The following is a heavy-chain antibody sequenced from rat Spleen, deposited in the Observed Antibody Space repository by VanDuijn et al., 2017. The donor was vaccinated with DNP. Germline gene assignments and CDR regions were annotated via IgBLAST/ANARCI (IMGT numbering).Heavy chain of an antibody. CDR1: GYSITSNY. J-gene: IGHJ2*01. D-gene: IGHD1-9*01. V-gene: IGHV3-1*01. CDR2: ISHSGST. Sequence: EVQLLESGPGLVKPSQSLSLTCSVTGYSITSNYWGWIRKFPGNKMEWLGFISHSGSTSYNPSLKSRMSISRDTSKNQFFLQLNSVTTEDTATYYCTRYLYHGYTYDVFDYWGQGVMVTVSS. CDR3: TRYLYHGYTYDVFDY.